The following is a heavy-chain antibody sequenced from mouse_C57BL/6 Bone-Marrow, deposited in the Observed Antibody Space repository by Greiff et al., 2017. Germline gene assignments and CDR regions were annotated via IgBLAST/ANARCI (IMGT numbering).Heavy chain of an antibody. CDR2: INPNNGGT. J-gene: IGHJ2*01. CDR1: GYTFTDYN. D-gene: IGHD1-1*01. Sequence: EVQLQQSGPELVKPGASVKMSCKASGYTFTDYNMHWVKQSHGQSLEWIGYINPNNGGTSYNQKFKGKATLTVNKSSNTAYIELRSLTSEDSAVYYCARACYYGSSTLYFDYWGQGTTLTVSS. CDR3: ARACYYGSSTLYFDY. V-gene: IGHV1-22*01.